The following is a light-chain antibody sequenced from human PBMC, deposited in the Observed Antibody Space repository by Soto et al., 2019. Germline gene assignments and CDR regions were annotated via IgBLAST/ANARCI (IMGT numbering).Light chain of an antibody. J-gene: IGKJ1*01. V-gene: IGKV1-9*01. CDR1: QGIRNY. CDR3: QHLNTYPPWT. Sequence: DIQLTQSPSFLSASVGDKVTITCRASQGIRNYLAWYQQKPGKAPKLLIYAASTLQSGVPSRFSGSGSGTEFTLTISSLQPEDFATCYCQHLNTYPPWTFGQGTRVEIK. CDR2: AAS.